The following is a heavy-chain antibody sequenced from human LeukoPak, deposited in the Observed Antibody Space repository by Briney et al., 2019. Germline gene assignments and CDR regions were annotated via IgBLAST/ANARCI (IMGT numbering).Heavy chain of an antibody. CDR1: GGSFSGYY. V-gene: IGHV4-34*01. CDR3: ARAGQLWLIATFDY. CDR2: INHSGST. J-gene: IGHJ4*02. D-gene: IGHD5-18*01. Sequence: PSETLSLTCAVYGGSFSGYYWSWIRQPPGKGLEWIGEINHSGSTNYNPSLKSRVTISVDTSKNRFSLKLSSVTAADTAVYYCARAGQLWLIATFDYWGQGTLVTVSS.